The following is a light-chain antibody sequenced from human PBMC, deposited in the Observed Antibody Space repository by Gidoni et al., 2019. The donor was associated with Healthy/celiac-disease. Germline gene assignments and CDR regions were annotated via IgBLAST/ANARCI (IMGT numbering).Light chain of an antibody. Sequence: AIRMTQSPSSFSASTGDSVTITCRASQGISSYLAWYQQKPGKAPKLLIYAASTLQSGVPSRFSGSGSGTDFTLTISCLQSEDFATYYCQQYYSYPWTFXQXTKVEIK. CDR3: QQYYSYPWT. CDR2: AAS. V-gene: IGKV1-8*01. CDR1: QGISSY. J-gene: IGKJ1*01.